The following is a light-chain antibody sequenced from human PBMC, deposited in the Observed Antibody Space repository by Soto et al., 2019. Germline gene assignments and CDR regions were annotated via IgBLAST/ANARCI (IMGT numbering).Light chain of an antibody. J-gene: IGKJ4*01. CDR3: HKYGRSVT. Sequence: DIVLTQSPGTLSLSPGERATLSCRASQSVRSRYSAWYQQKAGQAHRLLNSDASRRSTGTPDRFSGSGSGTDFTLSISRLEPEDFAVYYWHKYGRSVTFGGGTKVEIK. CDR2: DAS. V-gene: IGKV3-20*01. CDR1: QSVRSRY.